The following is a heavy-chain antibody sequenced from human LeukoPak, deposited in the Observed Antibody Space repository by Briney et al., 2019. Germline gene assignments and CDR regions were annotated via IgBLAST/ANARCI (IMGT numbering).Heavy chain of an antibody. CDR3: ARTYPPGSWYDPFDY. CDR2: ISYDGSNK. D-gene: IGHD6-13*01. CDR1: GFTFSSYA. J-gene: IGHJ4*02. V-gene: IGHV3-30-3*01. Sequence: GRSLRLSCAASGFTFSSYAMHWVRQAPGKGLEWVAVISYDGSNKYYADSVKGRFTISRDNSKNTLYLQMNSLRAEDTAVYYCARTYPPGSWYDPFDYWGQGTLVTVSS.